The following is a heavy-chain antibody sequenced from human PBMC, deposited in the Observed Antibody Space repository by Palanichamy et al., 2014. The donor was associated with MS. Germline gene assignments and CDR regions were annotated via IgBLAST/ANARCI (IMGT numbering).Heavy chain of an antibody. J-gene: IGHJ5*02. CDR1: GYTFTSYA. Sequence: QVQLVQSGSELKKPGASVKVSCKASGYTFTSYAVNWVRQAPGQGLEWMGWINTDTGDPTYAQGFIGRFVFSLGTSVSTAYLQINNLEAEDTAVYYRARTAGYRNWFDPWGQGTLVTVSS. CDR3: ARTAGYRNWFDP. V-gene: IGHV7-4-1*02. CDR2: INTDTGDP. D-gene: IGHD1-1*01.